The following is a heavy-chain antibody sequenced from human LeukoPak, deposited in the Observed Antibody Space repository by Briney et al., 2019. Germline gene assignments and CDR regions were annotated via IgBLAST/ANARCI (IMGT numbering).Heavy chain of an antibody. Sequence: RGSLRLSCAVSGFTFSSYGMNWVRQAPGKGLEWVAGTSYDGSNEYYADAVKGRSTISRDNSKNTLYLQMNSLRAEDTAVYYCARGKGYYSGTDSFDIWGQGTMVTVSS. CDR3: ARGKGYYSGTDSFDI. CDR1: GFTFSSYG. V-gene: IGHV3-30*04. D-gene: IGHD2-21*01. J-gene: IGHJ3*02. CDR2: TSYDGSNE.